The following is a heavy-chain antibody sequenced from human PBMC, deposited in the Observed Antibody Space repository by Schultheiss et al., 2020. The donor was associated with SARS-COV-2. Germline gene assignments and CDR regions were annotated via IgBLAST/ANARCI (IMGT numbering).Heavy chain of an antibody. J-gene: IGHJ4*02. D-gene: IGHD2-2*02. V-gene: IGHV3-30*01. CDR3: ARDQWCSSTSCYTDY. CDR1: EFTFSSYA. CDR2: ISYDGSNK. Sequence: GGSLRLSCAASEFTFSSYAMHWVRQAPGKGLEWVAVISYDGSNKYYADSVKGRFTISRDNSKNTLYLQMNSLRAEDTAVYYCARDQWCSSTSCYTDYWGQGTLVTVSS.